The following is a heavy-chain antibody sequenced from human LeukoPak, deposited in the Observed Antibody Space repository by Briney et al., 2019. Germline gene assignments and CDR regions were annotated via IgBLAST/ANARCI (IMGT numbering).Heavy chain of an antibody. V-gene: IGHV3-11*01. CDR3: AKGSF. J-gene: IGHJ4*02. D-gene: IGHD3-10*01. CDR1: GFTFSDYY. CDR2: ISSSSNNI. Sequence: GGSLRLSCAASGFTFSDYYMTWIRQAPGKGLEWVSYISSSSNNIHYANSVRGRFTISRDNAKNSVYLQMNNLRAEDTAAYYCAKGSFWGQGTLVTVSS.